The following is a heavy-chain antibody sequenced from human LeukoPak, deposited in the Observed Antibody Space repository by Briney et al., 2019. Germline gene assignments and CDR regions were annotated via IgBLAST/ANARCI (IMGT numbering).Heavy chain of an antibody. J-gene: IGHJ4*02. D-gene: IGHD3-9*01. Sequence: GGSLRLSCAASGFTFDDYGMSWVRQAPGKGLEWVSGINWNGGSTGYADSVKGRFTISRDNAKNSLYLQMNSLRAEDTALYHCARGGYFDWLSKPHFGYWGQGTLVTVSS. V-gene: IGHV3-20*01. CDR3: ARGGYFDWLSKPHFGY. CDR2: INWNGGST. CDR1: GFTFDDYG.